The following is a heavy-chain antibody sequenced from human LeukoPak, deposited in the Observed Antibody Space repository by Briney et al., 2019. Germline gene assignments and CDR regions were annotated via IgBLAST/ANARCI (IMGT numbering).Heavy chain of an antibody. V-gene: IGHV4-38-2*02. Sequence: SETLSLTCTVSGNSISSGYYWGWIRQPPGKGLEWIGSIYHSGRTYYNPSLKSRVTISVDTSKNQFSLKLSSVTAADTAVYYCASSEADTAMVTQIFDYWGQGTLVTVSS. D-gene: IGHD5-18*01. CDR3: ASSEADTAMVTQIFDY. CDR1: GNSISSGYY. CDR2: IYHSGRT. J-gene: IGHJ4*02.